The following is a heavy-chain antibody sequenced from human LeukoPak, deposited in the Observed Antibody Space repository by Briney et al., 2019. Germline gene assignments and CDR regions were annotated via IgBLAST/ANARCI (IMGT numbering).Heavy chain of an antibody. CDR2: ITYSGST. CDR3: ARDQGGL. D-gene: IGHD2-2*01. CDR1: VGSFSDYS. Sequence: PSETLSLTCAVYVGSFSDYSWSWIRQSPGKGLEWIGEITYSGSTNHNPSLKSRVTISIDTSKNQFSLKVTSLTAADTAVYYCARDQGGLWGQGTLVTVSS. V-gene: IGHV4-34*01. J-gene: IGHJ4*02.